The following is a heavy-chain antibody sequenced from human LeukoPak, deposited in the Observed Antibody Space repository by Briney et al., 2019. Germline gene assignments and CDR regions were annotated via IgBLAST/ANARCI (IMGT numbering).Heavy chain of an antibody. CDR1: GFTFSSDW. CDR3: ARGYCSSTSCYAFHYYYGMDV. Sequence: GGSLRLSCAAFGFTFSSDWMTWVRQAPGKGLEWVANMNQDGSEKYYVDSVKGRFTISRDNADNSLYLQMNSLRAEDTAVYYCARGYCSSTSCYAFHYYYGMDVWGQGSTVTVSS. V-gene: IGHV3-7*01. J-gene: IGHJ6*02. D-gene: IGHD2-2*01. CDR2: MNQDGSEK.